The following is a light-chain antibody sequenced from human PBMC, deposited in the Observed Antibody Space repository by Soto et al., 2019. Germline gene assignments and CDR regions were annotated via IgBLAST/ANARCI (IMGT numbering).Light chain of an antibody. V-gene: IGLV2-14*01. J-gene: IGLJ3*02. CDR2: EVS. CDR1: SSDIGGYNY. Sequence: QSALTQPASVSGSPGQSITMSCTGSSSDIGGYNYISWFQQHPGKVPKLMIYEVSNRPSGVSNRFSGSKSGNTASLTISGLQAEDEDDYYCSSYTTSDTWVFGGGTKLTVL. CDR3: SSYTTSDTWV.